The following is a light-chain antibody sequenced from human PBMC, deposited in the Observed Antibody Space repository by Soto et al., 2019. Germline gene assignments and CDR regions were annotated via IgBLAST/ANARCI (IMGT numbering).Light chain of an antibody. J-gene: IGKJ2*01. Sequence: EIVMTQSPATLSGSPGERATLSCRASQSVSSNLAWYQQKPGQAPRLLIYGASTRATGIPARFSGSGSGTEFTLTISSRQSEDFAVYYCQQYNNWPPYTFGQGTKLEIK. CDR2: GAS. V-gene: IGKV3-15*01. CDR1: QSVSSN. CDR3: QQYNNWPPYT.